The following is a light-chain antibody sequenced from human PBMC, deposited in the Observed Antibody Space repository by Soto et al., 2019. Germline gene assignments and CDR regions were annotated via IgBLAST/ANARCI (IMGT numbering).Light chain of an antibody. CDR2: DVS. J-gene: IGLJ2*01. CDR1: SSDVGFSNY. Sequence: QSVLTQPASVSGSPGQSITFSCSGTSSDVGFSNYVSWYQQHPGEAPKLIIYDVSYRPSGVSNRFSGSKSGNTASLTISGLQAGDEADYFCSSYTSSAPVVVFGGGTKLTVL. CDR3: SSYTSSAPVVV. V-gene: IGLV2-14*03.